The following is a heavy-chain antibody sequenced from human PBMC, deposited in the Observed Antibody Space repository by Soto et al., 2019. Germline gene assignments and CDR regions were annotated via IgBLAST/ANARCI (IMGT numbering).Heavy chain of an antibody. CDR3: ARGAGYSGYETNYYYYNMDV. CDR2: IYYSGST. D-gene: IGHD5-12*01. J-gene: IGHJ6*03. CDR1: GGSISSYY. Sequence: SETLSLTCTVSGGSISSYYWSWIRQPPGKGLEWIGYIYYSGSTNYNPSLKSRVTISVDTSKNQFSLKLTSVTAADTAVYYCARGAGYSGYETNYYYYNMDVWGKGTTVTVSS. V-gene: IGHV4-59*01.